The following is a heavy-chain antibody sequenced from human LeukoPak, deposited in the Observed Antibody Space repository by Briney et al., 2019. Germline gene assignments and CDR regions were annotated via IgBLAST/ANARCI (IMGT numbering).Heavy chain of an antibody. J-gene: IGHJ4*02. V-gene: IGHV3-23*01. CDR3: AKDMDTAMVTGLDY. CDR2: INGSGGST. Sequence: GGSLRLSCAASGFTFSSYAMSWVRQAPGKGLEWVSAINGSGGSTYYADSVKGRFTISRDNSKNTLHLQMNSLRAEDTAVYYCAKDMDTAMVTGLDYWGQGTLATVPS. CDR1: GFTFSSYA. D-gene: IGHD5-18*01.